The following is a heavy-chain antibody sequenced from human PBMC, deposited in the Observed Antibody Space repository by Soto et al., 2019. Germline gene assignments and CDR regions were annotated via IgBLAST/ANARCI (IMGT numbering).Heavy chain of an antibody. J-gene: IGHJ4*02. CDR3: AKRTDGYNVGLFDY. D-gene: IGHD5-12*01. V-gene: IGHV3-23*01. CDR2: ISSNGENT. CDR1: RFTSGYHA. Sequence: GGSLRLSCAASRFTSGYHAMNWVRQAPGKGLEWVSTISSNGENTHYADSVKGRFIISSDNSSNTVALQMNSLRVEDTAVYYCAKRTDGYNVGLFDYWGQGTLVTVSS.